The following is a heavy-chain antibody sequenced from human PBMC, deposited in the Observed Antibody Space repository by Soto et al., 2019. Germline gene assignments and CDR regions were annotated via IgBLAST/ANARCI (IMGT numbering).Heavy chain of an antibody. CDR3: VKGGWLDF. J-gene: IGHJ5*01. CDR2: IGTNGGGT. V-gene: IGHV3-64*04. CDR1: GFSFLNYA. D-gene: IGHD3-16*01. Sequence: SLRLSCSASGFSFLNYALYWVRQAPGKGLHCVSAIGTNGGGTYYADSVKGRFTISRDNSKHTLYLQMNSLTAEDTAVYACVKGGWLDFWGQGTLVTVSS.